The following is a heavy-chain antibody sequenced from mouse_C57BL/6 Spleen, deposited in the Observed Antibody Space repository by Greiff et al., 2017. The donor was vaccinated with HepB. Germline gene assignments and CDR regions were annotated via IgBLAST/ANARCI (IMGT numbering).Heavy chain of an antibody. CDR3: ARKTFFDY. V-gene: IGHV1-55*01. CDR2: IYPGSGST. J-gene: IGHJ2*01. D-gene: IGHD3-2*01. CDR1: GYTFTSYW. Sequence: QVQLQQPGAELVKPGASVKMSCKASGYTFTSYWITWVKQRPGQGLEWIGDIYPGSGSTNYNEKFKSKATLTGDTSSSTAYMQLSSLTSEDSAVYYCARKTFFDYWGQGTTLTVSS.